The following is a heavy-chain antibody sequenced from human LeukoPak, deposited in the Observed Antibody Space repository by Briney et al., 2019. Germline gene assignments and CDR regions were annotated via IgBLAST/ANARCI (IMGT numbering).Heavy chain of an antibody. Sequence: GGSLRLSCAASGFTFSNAWMSWVRQDPGKGLEWVGRIKSKTDGGTTDYAAPVKGRFTISRDESTNTLYLQMNSLKTEDTAVYYCTTPLNYDFWSGYSRRYYFDNWGQGTLVTVSS. D-gene: IGHD3-3*01. CDR2: IKSKTDGGTT. CDR1: GFTFSNAW. J-gene: IGHJ4*02. CDR3: TTPLNYDFWSGYSRRYYFDN. V-gene: IGHV3-15*01.